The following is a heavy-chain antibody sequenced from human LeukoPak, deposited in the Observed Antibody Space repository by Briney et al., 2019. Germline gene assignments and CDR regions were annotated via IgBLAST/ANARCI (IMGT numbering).Heavy chain of an antibody. CDR1: GFTFSSYA. CDR3: ARAYSSSWSAMN. Sequence: PGGSLRLSCAASGFTFSSYAMHWVRQAPGKGLEWVAVISYDGSNKYYADSVKGRFTTSRDNSKNTLYLQMNSLRAEDTAVYYCARAYSSSWSAMNWGQGTLVTVSS. CDR2: ISYDGSNK. J-gene: IGHJ4*02. V-gene: IGHV3-30-3*01. D-gene: IGHD6-13*01.